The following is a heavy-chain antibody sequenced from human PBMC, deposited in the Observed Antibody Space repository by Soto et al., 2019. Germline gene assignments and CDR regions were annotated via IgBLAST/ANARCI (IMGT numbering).Heavy chain of an antibody. D-gene: IGHD6-6*01. CDR1: GFTFSSYA. V-gene: IGHV3-23*01. CDR3: ANGRYADHAEYEN. CDR2: ISGSGGST. J-gene: IGHJ4*02. Sequence: PGGSLRLSCAASGFTFSSYAMSWVRQAPGKGLEWVSAISGSGGSTYYADSVKGRFTISRDNSKNTVYLQTNSLGAEDTALYFCANGRYADHAEYENWGQGTLVTVSS.